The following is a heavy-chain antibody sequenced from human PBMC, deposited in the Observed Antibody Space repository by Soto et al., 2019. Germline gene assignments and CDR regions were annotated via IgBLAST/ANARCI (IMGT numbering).Heavy chain of an antibody. J-gene: IGHJ4*02. Sequence: SETLSLTCTVSGGSISSYYWSWIRQPPGKGLEWIGYIYYSGSTNSNPSLKSRVTISVDTSKNQFSLKLSSVTAADTAVYYCARGEYSSTHFDYWGQGTLVTVSS. CDR1: GGSISSYY. D-gene: IGHD6-6*01. V-gene: IGHV4-59*01. CDR3: ARGEYSSTHFDY. CDR2: IYYSGST.